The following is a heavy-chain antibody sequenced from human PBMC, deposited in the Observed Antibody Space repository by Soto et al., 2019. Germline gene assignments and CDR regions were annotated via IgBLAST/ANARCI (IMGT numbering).Heavy chain of an antibody. Sequence: DVQLLESGGGLVQPEGSLRLSCAASGFTFSSYAMGWVRQGPGKGLEWVAVVSIGGSTHYADSVRGRFTISRDNSKNTLSLQMNSVTAEDTAVYFCAKRRGAGGYFDYWGQGALVTVSS. CDR2: VSIGGST. CDR3: AKRRGAGGYFDY. D-gene: IGHD2-15*01. V-gene: IGHV3-23*01. CDR1: GFTFSSYA. J-gene: IGHJ4*02.